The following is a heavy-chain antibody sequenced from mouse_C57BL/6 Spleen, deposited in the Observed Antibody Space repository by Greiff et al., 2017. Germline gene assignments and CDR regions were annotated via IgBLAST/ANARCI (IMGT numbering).Heavy chain of an antibody. D-gene: IGHD4-1*01. V-gene: IGHV5-4*01. Sequence: EVKVVESGGGLVKPGGSLKLSCAASGFTFSSYAMSWVRQTPEKRLEWVATISDGGSYTYYPDNVKGRFTISRDNAKNNLYLQMSHLKSEDTAMYYCARDRTGTDAMDYWGQGPSVTVSS. CDR1: GFTFSSYA. J-gene: IGHJ4*01. CDR2: ISDGGSYT. CDR3: ARDRTGTDAMDY.